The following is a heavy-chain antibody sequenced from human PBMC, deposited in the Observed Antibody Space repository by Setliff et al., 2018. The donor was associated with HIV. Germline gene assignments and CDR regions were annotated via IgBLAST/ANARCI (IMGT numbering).Heavy chain of an antibody. D-gene: IGHD3-22*01. Sequence: GGSLRLSCVASGFTFNNAWMNWVRQAPGKGLEWLGRIKKSSDGGKTDYASPVKGRFTISRDDSKNTLYLQMNSLKTDDTAVYYCVRGSGYYYFDNWGQGALVTVSS. V-gene: IGHV3-15*01. CDR3: VRGSGYYYFDN. J-gene: IGHJ4*02. CDR1: GFTFNNAW. CDR2: IKKSSDGGKT.